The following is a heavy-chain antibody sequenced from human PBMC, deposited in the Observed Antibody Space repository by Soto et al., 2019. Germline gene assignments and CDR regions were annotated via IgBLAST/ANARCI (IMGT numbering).Heavy chain of an antibody. D-gene: IGHD4-17*01. CDR2: IYYSGST. CDR1: GGSISSGGYY. V-gene: IGHV4-31*03. CDR3: ARDSRLRSALDY. Sequence: SETLSLTCTVSGGSISSGGYYWSWIRQHPGKGLEWIGYIYYSGSTYYNPSLKSRVTISVDTSKNQFSLKLSSVTAADTAVYYCARDSRLRSALDYWGQGTLVTVSS. J-gene: IGHJ4*02.